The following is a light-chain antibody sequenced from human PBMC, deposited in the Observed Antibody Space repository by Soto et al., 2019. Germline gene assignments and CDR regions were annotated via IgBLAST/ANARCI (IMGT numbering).Light chain of an antibody. V-gene: IGKV1-6*01. Sequence: IQVTLSPSSLSAYVGGRVTITCGASRYIRTALSWYQHRPGQAPKVLICVASSLQSGVPSRFSGSGYGTDFTLTISSLQPEDFAPYYCLQASNLPWRFGQGTKVDIK. J-gene: IGKJ1*01. CDR3: LQASNLPWR. CDR2: VAS. CDR1: RYIRTA.